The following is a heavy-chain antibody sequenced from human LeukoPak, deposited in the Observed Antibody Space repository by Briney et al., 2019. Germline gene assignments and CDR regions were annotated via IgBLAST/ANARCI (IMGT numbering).Heavy chain of an antibody. D-gene: IGHD3-22*01. CDR1: GGSISISSYY. CDR2: IYYSGST. J-gene: IGHJ4*02. CDR3: ASDPVYYDSSGYYPIDY. Sequence: SETLSLTCTVSGGSISISSYYWGWIRQPPGKGLEWIGSIYYSGSTYCNPSLKSRVTISVDTSKNQFSLKLSSVTAADTAVYYCASDPVYYDSSGYYPIDYWGQGTLVTVPS. V-gene: IGHV4-39*01.